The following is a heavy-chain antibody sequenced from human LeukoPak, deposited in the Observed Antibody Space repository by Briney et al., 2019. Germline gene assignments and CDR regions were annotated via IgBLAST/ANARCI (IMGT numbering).Heavy chain of an antibody. CDR3: AGDRDTAMEPYYYYYMDV. J-gene: IGHJ6*03. V-gene: IGHV3-33*01. CDR1: GFTFSSYG. Sequence: GGSLRLSCAASGFTFSSYGMHWVRQAPGKGLEWVAVIWYDGSNKYYADSVKGRFTISRDNSKNTLYLQMNSLRAEDTAVYYCAGDRDTAMEPYYYYYMDVWGKGTTVTVSS. D-gene: IGHD5-18*01. CDR2: IWYDGSNK.